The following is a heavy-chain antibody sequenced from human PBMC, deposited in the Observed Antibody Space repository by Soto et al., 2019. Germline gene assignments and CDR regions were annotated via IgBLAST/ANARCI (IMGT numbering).Heavy chain of an antibody. J-gene: IGHJ6*02. CDR3: ARAHITMVRGVIIDDYYYGMDV. V-gene: IGHV1-18*01. Sequence: GASVKVSCKASGYTFTSYGISWVRQAPGQGLEWMGWISAYNGNTNYAQKLQGRVTMTTDTSTSTAYMELRSLRSDDTAVYYCARAHITMVRGVIIDDYYYGMDVWGQGTTVTVSS. D-gene: IGHD3-10*01. CDR2: ISAYNGNT. CDR1: GYTFTSYG.